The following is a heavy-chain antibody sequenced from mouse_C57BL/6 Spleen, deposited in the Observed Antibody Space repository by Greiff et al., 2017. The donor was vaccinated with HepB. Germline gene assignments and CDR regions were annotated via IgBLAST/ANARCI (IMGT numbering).Heavy chain of an antibody. J-gene: IGHJ2*01. CDR2: ISSGSSTI. V-gene: IGHV5-17*01. D-gene: IGHD1-1*01. CDR3: ASDYYGTFDY. CDR1: GFTFSDYG. Sequence: DVKLVESGGGLVKPGGSLKLSCAASGFTFSDYGMHWVRQAPEKGLEWVAYISSGSSTIYYADTVKGRFTISRDNAKNTLFLQMTSLMSEDTAMYYCASDYYGTFDYWGQGTTLTVSS.